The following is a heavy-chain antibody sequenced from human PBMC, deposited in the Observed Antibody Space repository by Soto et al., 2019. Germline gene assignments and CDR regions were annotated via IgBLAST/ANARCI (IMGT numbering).Heavy chain of an antibody. CDR1: GYTFSTYA. CDR2: INGGNGNT. CDR3: AREFLGRFGVDRLDY. Sequence: QVQLLQSGAEVKKPGASVKVSCQAAGYTFSTYAMHWVRQAPGQGLEWMGWINGGNGNTKYSQKFQGRLTVTTDTSAATAYMELSSLTSGDTTVYYCAREFLGRFGVDRLDYWGQGTLVTVSS. D-gene: IGHD3-3*01. V-gene: IGHV1-3*01. J-gene: IGHJ4*02.